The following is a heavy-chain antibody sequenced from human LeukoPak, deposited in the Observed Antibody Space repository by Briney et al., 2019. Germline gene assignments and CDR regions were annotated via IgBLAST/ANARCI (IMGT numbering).Heavy chain of an antibody. CDR3: ARAEDGYNNFDY. D-gene: IGHD5-24*01. Sequence: ASVKVSCKASGYTFTGYYMHWVRQAPGQGLEWMGWINPNSGGTNYAQKFQGRVTMTRDTSISTAYMELSRLRSDDTAVCYCARAEDGYNNFDYWGQGTLVTVSS. J-gene: IGHJ4*02. CDR1: GYTFTGYY. V-gene: IGHV1-2*02. CDR2: INPNSGGT.